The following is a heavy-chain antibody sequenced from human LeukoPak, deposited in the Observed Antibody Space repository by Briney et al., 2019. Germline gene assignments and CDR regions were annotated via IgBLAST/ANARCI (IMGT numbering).Heavy chain of an antibody. CDR2: ISSSSSTI. V-gene: IGHV3-48*01. D-gene: IGHD3-10*01. CDR3: ARAQPRFFYGSGSYSYIDY. Sequence: GGSLRFSCAASGFAFSSYSMNWVRQAPGKGLEWVSYISSSSSTIYYADSVKGRFTISRDNAKNSLYLQMNSLRAEDTAVYYCARAQPRFFYGSGSYSYIDYWGQGTLVTVSS. J-gene: IGHJ4*02. CDR1: GFAFSSYS.